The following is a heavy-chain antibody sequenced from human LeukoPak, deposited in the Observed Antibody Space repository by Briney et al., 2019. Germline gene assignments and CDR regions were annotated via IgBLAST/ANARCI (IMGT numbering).Heavy chain of an antibody. CDR3: ARDLSFAELFQFLSLEKYNWFDP. CDR2: ISTYNGNT. Sequence: GASVKVSCKASGYTFTSYGISWVRQAPGQGLEWMGLISTYNGNTNYAQKLQGRVTMTTDTSTSTAYMELRSLRSDDTAVYYCARDLSFAELFQFLSLEKYNWFDPWGQGTLVTVSS. D-gene: IGHD3-16*01. J-gene: IGHJ5*02. CDR1: GYTFTSYG. V-gene: IGHV1-18*01.